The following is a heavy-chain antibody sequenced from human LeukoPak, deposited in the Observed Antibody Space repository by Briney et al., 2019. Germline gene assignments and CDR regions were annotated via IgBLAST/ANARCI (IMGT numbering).Heavy chain of an antibody. CDR3: ARVITVTRFDY. CDR1: GFIFSNSW. V-gene: IGHV3-7*01. CDR2: IKQDGSEK. Sequence: GGSLRLSCAASGFIFSNSWMSWVRQAPGKGVEWVANIKQDGSEKSYVDSVKGRFTISRDNAKNSLYLQMNNLRAEDTAVYYCARVITVTRFDYWGQGTLVTVSS. J-gene: IGHJ4*02. D-gene: IGHD4-17*01.